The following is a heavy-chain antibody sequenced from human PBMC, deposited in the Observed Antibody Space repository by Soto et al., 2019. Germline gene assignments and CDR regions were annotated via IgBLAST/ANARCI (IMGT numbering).Heavy chain of an antibody. J-gene: IGHJ4*02. Sequence: QVQLQQWGAGLLKPSETLSLTCAVYGGSFSGYYWSWIRQPPGKGLEWIGEINHSGSTNYNPSLKXRXTXXVDTSKNQFSLKLSSVTAADTAVYYCARGRGALDYWGQGTLVTVSS. CDR1: GGSFSGYY. D-gene: IGHD1-26*01. CDR2: INHSGST. CDR3: ARGRGALDY. V-gene: IGHV4-34*01.